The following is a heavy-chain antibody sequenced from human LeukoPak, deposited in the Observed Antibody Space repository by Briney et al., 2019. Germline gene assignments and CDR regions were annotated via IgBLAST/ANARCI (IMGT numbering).Heavy chain of an antibody. V-gene: IGHV3-74*01. CDR3: AKDRCSNGIGCYYYYMEV. CDR1: GFTFSGYW. D-gene: IGHD2-8*01. J-gene: IGHJ6*03. CDR2: IKSDGSST. Sequence: GGSLRLSCAASGFTFSGYWMHWVRQDPGKGLVWVSRIKSDGSSTSYADSVKGRFTISRDNAENTLYLQMNSLRTEDTAVYYCAKDRCSNGIGCYYYYMEVWGKGTTVTISS.